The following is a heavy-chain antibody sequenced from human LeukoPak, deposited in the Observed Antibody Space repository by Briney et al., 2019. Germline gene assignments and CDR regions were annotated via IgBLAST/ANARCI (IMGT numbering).Heavy chain of an antibody. CDR3: ARDGTSIVGSLDY. J-gene: IGHJ4*02. D-gene: IGHD1-26*01. CDR2: IHSSGSI. V-gene: IGHV4-4*07. Sequence: SETLSLTCTVSGGSISIFYWSWIRQPAGKGLDWIGRIHSSGSINHNPSLKSRVTLSVDTSKNQFSLKLTPVAAADTAVYYCARDGTSIVGSLDYWGQGTLVTVSS. CDR1: GGSISIFY.